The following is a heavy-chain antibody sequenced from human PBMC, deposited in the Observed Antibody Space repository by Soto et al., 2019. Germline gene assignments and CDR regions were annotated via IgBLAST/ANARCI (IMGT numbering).Heavy chain of an antibody. V-gene: IGHV1-2*04. J-gene: IGHJ4*02. CDR3: AKSRGSYTVDV. CDR1: GYTFTAYY. D-gene: IGHD1-26*01. CDR2: IDPSSGGT. Sequence: ASVKVSCKASGYTFTAYYIHWVRQAPGQGLEWMGWIDPSSGGTNSAKKFQGWVTMTRETSITTAYMELSRLNSDDTAVYYCAKSRGSYTVDVWGQGTLVTVSS.